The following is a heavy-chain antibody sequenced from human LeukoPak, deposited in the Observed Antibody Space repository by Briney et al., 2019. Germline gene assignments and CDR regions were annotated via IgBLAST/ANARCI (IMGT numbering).Heavy chain of an antibody. CDR2: ITTTGATT. D-gene: IGHD6-19*01. J-gene: IGHJ5*02. CDR3: ATCTIGAGSGWCTWFDP. Sequence: GGSLRLSCAASGFTFSSYNMNWVRQAPGKGLQWVSSITTTGATTYYADSVKGRFTISRDNFKNTVFLQMRSLRAEDTAVYYCATCTIGAGSGWCTWFDPWGQGTLVTVSS. V-gene: IGHV3-23*01. CDR1: GFTFSSYN.